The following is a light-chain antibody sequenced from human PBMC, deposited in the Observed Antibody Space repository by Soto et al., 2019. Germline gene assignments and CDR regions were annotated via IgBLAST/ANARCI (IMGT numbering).Light chain of an antibody. CDR3: QHRINWPLT. Sequence: EILLTQSPATLSLSPGERATLSCRASQSISYYLAWFQQKPGQAPRLLIYDASNRATGIPARFSGSGSGTDFTLTIGSLEPEDFAVYYCQHRINWPLTFGGGTKVDIK. CDR2: DAS. J-gene: IGKJ4*01. CDR1: QSISYY. V-gene: IGKV3-11*01.